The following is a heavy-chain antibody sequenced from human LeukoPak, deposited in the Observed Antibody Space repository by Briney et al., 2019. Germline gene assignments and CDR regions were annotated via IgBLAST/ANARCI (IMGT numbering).Heavy chain of an antibody. J-gene: IGHJ2*01. CDR2: ISTGSNTI. Sequence: TGGSLRLSCAASGFTFRGYSMNWVRQTPGKGLEWVSYISTGSNTIYNADSVKGRFTISRDDAKNSLFLQMKSLRAEDTAVYYCARGGIDLWGRGTLVTVSS. D-gene: IGHD6-25*01. CDR1: GFTFRGYS. CDR3: ARGGIDL. V-gene: IGHV3-48*01.